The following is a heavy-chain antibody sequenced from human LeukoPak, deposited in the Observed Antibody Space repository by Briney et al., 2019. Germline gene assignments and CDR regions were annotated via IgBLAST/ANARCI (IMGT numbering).Heavy chain of an antibody. CDR2: IYHSGST. Sequence: SETLSLTCTVSGGSISSSSYYWGWIRQPPGKGLEWIGSIYHSGSTYYNPSLKSRVTISVDTSKNQFSLKLSSVTAADTAVYYCARELSTYYYDSSGYLFDPWGQGTLVTVSS. J-gene: IGHJ5*02. D-gene: IGHD3-22*01. CDR3: ARELSTYYYDSSGYLFDP. V-gene: IGHV4-39*07. CDR1: GGSISSSSYY.